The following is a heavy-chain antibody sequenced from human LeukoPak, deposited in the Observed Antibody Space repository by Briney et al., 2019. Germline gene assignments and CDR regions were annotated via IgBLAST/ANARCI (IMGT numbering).Heavy chain of an antibody. Sequence: SETLSLTCTVSGGSISSGSYYWSWVRQPAGTGLEWIGRIYTSGSTNYNPSLKSRVTISVDTSKNQFSLKLSSVTAADTAVYYCARAPRSYKYYFDYWGQGTLVTVSS. J-gene: IGHJ4*02. V-gene: IGHV4-61*02. CDR3: ARAPRSYKYYFDY. CDR2: IYTSGST. CDR1: GGSISSGSYY. D-gene: IGHD1-26*01.